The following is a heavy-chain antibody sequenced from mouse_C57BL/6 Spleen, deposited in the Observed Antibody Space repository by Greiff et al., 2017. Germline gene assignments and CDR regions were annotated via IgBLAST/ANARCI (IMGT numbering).Heavy chain of an antibody. Sequence: QVQLQQPGAELVKPGASVKLSCKASGYTFTSYWMHWVKQRPGQGLEWIGMIHPNSGSTNYNEKFKSKATLTVDKSSSPAYMQLSSLTSEDSAVDYCARFGSSPYAMDYWGQGTSVTVSS. J-gene: IGHJ4*01. V-gene: IGHV1-64*01. CDR3: ARFGSSPYAMDY. CDR1: GYTFTSYW. D-gene: IGHD1-1*01. CDR2: IHPNSGST.